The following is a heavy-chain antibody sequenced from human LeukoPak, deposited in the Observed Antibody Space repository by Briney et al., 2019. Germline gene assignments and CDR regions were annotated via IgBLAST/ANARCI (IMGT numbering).Heavy chain of an antibody. Sequence: GGSLRLSCAASGFTFSSYAVSWVRQAPGKGLEWVSAISGSGGSTYYADSVNGRFTISRDNSKNTLYLQMNSLRAEDTAVYYCAKAVGITIFGVVPTLHLMDVWGQGTTVTVSS. J-gene: IGHJ6*02. D-gene: IGHD3-3*01. V-gene: IGHV3-23*01. CDR2: ISGSGGST. CDR1: GFTFSSYA. CDR3: AKAVGITIFGVVPTLHLMDV.